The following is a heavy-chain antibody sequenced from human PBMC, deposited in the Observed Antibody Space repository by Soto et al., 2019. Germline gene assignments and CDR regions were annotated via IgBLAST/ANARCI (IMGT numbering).Heavy chain of an antibody. Sequence: PGGSLRLACTTSGFTFGGSGVNWFRQAPGKGLEWIGFIRSETYGGTTDYAASVKGRFTISRDDSNRIAYLQMNSLKTDDTAVYYCARVPLDVSGWPWHESHYCGQGTLGTVS. D-gene: IGHD6-25*01. CDR1: GFTFGGSG. V-gene: IGHV3-49*03. CDR3: ARVPLDVSGWPWHESHY. J-gene: IGHJ4*02. CDR2: IRSETYGGTT.